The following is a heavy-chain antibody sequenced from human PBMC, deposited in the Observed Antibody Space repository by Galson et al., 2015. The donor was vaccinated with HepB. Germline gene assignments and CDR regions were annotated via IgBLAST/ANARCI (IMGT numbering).Heavy chain of an antibody. V-gene: IGHV1-18*01. CDR3: ARDKGTARPTTYNWFDP. CDR2: ISAYNGNT. D-gene: IGHD6-13*01. J-gene: IGHJ5*02. Sequence: SVKVSCKASGYTFTSYGISWVRQAPGQGLEWMGWISAYNGNTNYAQKLQGRVTMTTDTSTSTAYMELRSLRSDDTAVYYCARDKGTARPTTYNWFDPWGQGTLVTVSS. CDR1: GYTFTSYG.